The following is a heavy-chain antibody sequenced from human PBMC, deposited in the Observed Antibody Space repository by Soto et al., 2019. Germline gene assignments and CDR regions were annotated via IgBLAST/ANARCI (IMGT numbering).Heavy chain of an antibody. Sequence: QVQLVQSGAEVKKPGASVKVSCKASGYSFITSYHIHWVRQAPGQGLEWMGIINPTGSMTRYSQTLLARPTMTRYTSTATDYMELSNLTSEDTAVYFCARDTGYDHDAFDIWGQGTRVTVSS. J-gene: IGHJ3*02. CDR1: GYSFITSYH. V-gene: IGHV1-46*01. D-gene: IGHD5-12*01. CDR2: INPTGSMT. CDR3: ARDTGYDHDAFDI.